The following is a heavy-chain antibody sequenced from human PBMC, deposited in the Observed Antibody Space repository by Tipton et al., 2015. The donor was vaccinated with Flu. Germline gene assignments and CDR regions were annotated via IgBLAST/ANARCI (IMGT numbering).Heavy chain of an antibody. Sequence: SLRLSCVGSGFRFSRNVMGWVRQAPGKGPEWVSISSRNGDETHYVDSVKGRFTISRDNSKNMVYLQMNSLRAEDTAVYYCARGVYSSGWYPFFDYWGQGTLVTVSS. V-gene: IGHV3-23*01. D-gene: IGHD6-19*01. CDR1: GFRFSRNV. CDR3: ARGVYSSGWYPFFDY. J-gene: IGHJ4*02. CDR2: SSRNGDET.